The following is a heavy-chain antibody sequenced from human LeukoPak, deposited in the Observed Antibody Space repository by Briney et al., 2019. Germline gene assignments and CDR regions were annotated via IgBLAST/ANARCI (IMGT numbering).Heavy chain of an antibody. J-gene: IGHJ4*02. CDR1: GITLSNYG. D-gene: IGHD3-22*01. Sequence: GGSLRLSCAVSGITLSNYGMSWIRQAPGKGLEWVAGISDSGGRTNYADSVKGRFTISRDNPKNTLYLQMNSLRAEDTAVYFCAKRGVVIRVILVGFHKEAYYFDSWGQGALVTVSS. CDR3: AKRGVVIRVILVGFHKEAYYFDS. CDR2: ISDSGGRT. V-gene: IGHV3-23*01.